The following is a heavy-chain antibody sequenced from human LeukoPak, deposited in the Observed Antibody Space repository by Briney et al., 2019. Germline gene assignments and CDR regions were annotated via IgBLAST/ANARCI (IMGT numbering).Heavy chain of an antibody. Sequence: SETLSLTCAVYGGSFSGYYWSWIRQPPGKGLEWIGEINHSGSTNYNPSLKSRVTISVDTSKNQFSLKLSSVTAADTAVYYCARTTEGGYSYGYFYYYYMDVWGKGTTVTISS. CDR1: GGSFSGYY. J-gene: IGHJ6*03. CDR2: INHSGST. V-gene: IGHV4-34*01. CDR3: ARTTEGGYSYGYFYYYYMDV. D-gene: IGHD5-18*01.